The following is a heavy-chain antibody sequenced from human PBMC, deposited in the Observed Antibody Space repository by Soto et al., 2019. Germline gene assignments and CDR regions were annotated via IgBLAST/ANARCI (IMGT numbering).Heavy chain of an antibody. D-gene: IGHD5-12*01. Sequence: SSVKGSFKASGGAVNNYPITWLLQAPGQGLEWMGGSIPIYGTANYAQKFQGRVTITVDESTSTSYMELSSLRSEDTAIYYCARGRGYSGDDHYYYFDMDVWGQGTTVTVSS. J-gene: IGHJ6*02. CDR2: SIPIYGTA. CDR1: GGAVNNYP. CDR3: ARGRGYSGDDHYYYFDMDV. V-gene: IGHV1-69*13.